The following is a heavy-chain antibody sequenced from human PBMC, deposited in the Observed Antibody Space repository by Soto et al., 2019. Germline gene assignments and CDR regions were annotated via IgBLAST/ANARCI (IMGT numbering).Heavy chain of an antibody. CDR1: SGSFSGYY. CDR3: ARAPKVSGSTQTRPDF. J-gene: IGHJ4*02. CDR2: ISQSGNT. Sequence: SETLSLTCSLYSGSFSGYYWSWIRQPPGKGLEWIGEISQSGNTNYSPSLKSRVSISIDTSNKQFSLNLASVSAAHTAVYYCARAPKVSGSTQTRPDFWGEGSLVTVSS. V-gene: IGHV4-34*01. D-gene: IGHD6-25*01.